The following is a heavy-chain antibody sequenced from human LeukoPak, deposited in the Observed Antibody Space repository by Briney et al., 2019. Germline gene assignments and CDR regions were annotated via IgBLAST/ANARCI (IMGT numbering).Heavy chain of an antibody. CDR2: ISSSSSYI. CDR1: GFTFSSYS. Sequence: GGSLRLSCAASGFTFSSYSMNWVRQAPGKGLEWVSYISSSSSYIYYADSVKGRFTISRDNAKNSLYLQMNSLRAEDTAVYYCARGLVYYYYGMDVWGQGTTVTVSS. V-gene: IGHV3-21*05. D-gene: IGHD6-19*01. CDR3: ARGLVYYYYGMDV. J-gene: IGHJ6*02.